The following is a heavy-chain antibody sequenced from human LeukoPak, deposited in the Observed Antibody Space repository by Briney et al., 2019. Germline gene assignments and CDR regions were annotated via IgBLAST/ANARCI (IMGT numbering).Heavy chain of an antibody. Sequence: GGSLRLSCAASGFTFTGYAMSWVRQAPGKGLEWVSAISGSGHSTDYADSVKGRFTISRDNSKNTLYLQMNSLRGEDTAVYYCAKLISPYDYWGQGTLVLVSS. CDR2: ISGSGHST. CDR3: AKLISPYDY. CDR1: GFTFTGYA. J-gene: IGHJ4*02. V-gene: IGHV3-23*01.